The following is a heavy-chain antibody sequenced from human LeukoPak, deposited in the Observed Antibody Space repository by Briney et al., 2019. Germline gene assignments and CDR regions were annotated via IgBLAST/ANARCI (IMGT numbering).Heavy chain of an antibody. D-gene: IGHD1-20*01. J-gene: IGHJ4*02. Sequence: SGPTLVKPTQTLTLTCTFSGFSLSTSGVGVGWIRQPPGKALEWLALIYWDDDKRYSPSLKSRLTIIKDTSKNQVVLTMTNMDPVDTATYYCARGSINCSFDYWGQGTLVTVSS. CDR2: IYWDDDK. V-gene: IGHV2-5*02. CDR1: GFSLSTSGVG. CDR3: ARGSINCSFDY.